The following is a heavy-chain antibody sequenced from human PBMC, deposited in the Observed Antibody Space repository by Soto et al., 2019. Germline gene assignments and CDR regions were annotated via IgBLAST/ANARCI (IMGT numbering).Heavy chain of an antibody. D-gene: IGHD5-18*01. Sequence: SVKVSCKASVGTFSSYAISWVRQAPGQGLEWMGGIIPIFGTANYAQKFQGRVTITADESTSTAYMELSSLRSEDTAVYYCAVGYSYGYGFDYWGQGTLVTVSS. CDR2: IIPIFGTA. J-gene: IGHJ4*02. V-gene: IGHV1-69*13. CDR3: AVGYSYGYGFDY. CDR1: VGTFSSYA.